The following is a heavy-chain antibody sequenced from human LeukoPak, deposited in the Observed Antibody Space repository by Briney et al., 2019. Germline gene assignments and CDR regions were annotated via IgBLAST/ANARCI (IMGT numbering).Heavy chain of an antibody. CDR1: GGSISSYY. Sequence: SETLSLTCTVSGGSISSYYWSWIRQPPGKGLEWIGSMYYSGSTYYNPSLKSRVTISVDTSKNHLSLRLSSVTAADTAVYYCARSPVMVRGVINPFDIWGQGTVVTVSS. CDR3: ARSPVMVRGVINPFDI. V-gene: IGHV4-59*12. D-gene: IGHD3-10*01. CDR2: MYYSGST. J-gene: IGHJ3*02.